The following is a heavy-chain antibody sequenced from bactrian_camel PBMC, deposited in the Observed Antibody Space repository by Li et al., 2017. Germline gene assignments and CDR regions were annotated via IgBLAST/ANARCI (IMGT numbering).Heavy chain of an antibody. CDR2: IRSDGST. Sequence: LVESGGGSVQAGGSLRLSCTASGFTFDDSVVGWYRQAPGRECELVSTIRSDGSTTYADSVKGRFTISQDKVKNTVYLQMNRLKSEDTAVYHCAIDPVPVVRCNWGQGTQVTVS. J-gene: IGHJ4*01. D-gene: IGHD2*01. CDR3: AIDPVPVVRCN. CDR1: GFTFDDSV. V-gene: IGHV3S63*01.